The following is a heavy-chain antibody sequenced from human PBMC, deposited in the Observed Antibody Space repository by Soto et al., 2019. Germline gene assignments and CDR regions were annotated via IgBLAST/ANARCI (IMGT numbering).Heavy chain of an antibody. CDR3: AARSGRSYFGMDV. D-gene: IGHD3-10*01. CDR2: TYYTGST. J-gene: IGHJ6*02. Sequence: QVQLQESGPRLVKPSETLSLTCTVSGGSTSAYYWNWIRQPPGKGLEWIGYTYYTGSTNYSPSPKGRVTISVDTSKNQFSLQLSSVTAADTAMYYCAARSGRSYFGMDVWGQGTTVTVSS. V-gene: IGHV4-59*01. CDR1: GGSTSAYY.